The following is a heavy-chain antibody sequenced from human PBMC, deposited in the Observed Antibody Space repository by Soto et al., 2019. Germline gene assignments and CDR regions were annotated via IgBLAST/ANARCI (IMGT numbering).Heavy chain of an antibody. V-gene: IGHV3-74*01. Sequence: GSLRLSCAASGFTFCSYWMHWVRQAPGKGLVWVSRINSDGSSTSYADSVKGRFTISRDNAKNTLYLQMNSLRAEDTAVYYCARGQGDYYDSSGYWPHLNWFDPWGQGTLVTVSS. CDR3: ARGQGDYYDSSGYWPHLNWFDP. CDR1: GFTFCSYW. CDR2: INSDGSST. J-gene: IGHJ5*02. D-gene: IGHD3-22*01.